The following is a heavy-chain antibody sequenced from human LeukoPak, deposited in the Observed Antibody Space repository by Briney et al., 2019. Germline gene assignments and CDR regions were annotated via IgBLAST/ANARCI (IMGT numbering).Heavy chain of an antibody. V-gene: IGHV4-34*01. D-gene: IGHD3-10*01. CDR3: ARDHYYGSGSYMGFDY. Sequence: SETLSLTCAVYGGSFSGYYWSWIRQPPGKGLEWIGEMNHSGSTNYNPSLKSRVTMSVDTSKNQFSLKLSSVTAADTAVYYCARDHYYGSGSYMGFDYWGQGTLVTVSS. J-gene: IGHJ4*02. CDR1: GGSFSGYY. CDR2: MNHSGST.